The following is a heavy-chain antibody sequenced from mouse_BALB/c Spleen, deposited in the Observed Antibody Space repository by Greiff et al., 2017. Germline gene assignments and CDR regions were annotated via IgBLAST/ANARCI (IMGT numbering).Heavy chain of an antibody. CDR2: ILPGSGST. CDR3: VSIHYYGYPAMDY. D-gene: IGHD1-2*01. Sequence: VQLQQSGAELMKPGASVKISCKATGYTFSSYWIEWVKQRPGHGLEWIGEILPGSGSTNYNEKFKGKATFTADTSSNTAYMQLSSLTSEDSAVYYCVSIHYYGYPAMDYWGQGTSVTVSS. V-gene: IGHV1-9*01. J-gene: IGHJ4*01. CDR1: GYTFSSYW.